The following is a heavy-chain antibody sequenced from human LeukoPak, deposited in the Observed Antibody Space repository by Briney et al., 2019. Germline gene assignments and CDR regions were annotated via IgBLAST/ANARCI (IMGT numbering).Heavy chain of an antibody. Sequence: PGGSLRLSCAASGFTFSSYSMNWVRQAPGKGLEWVSSISSSSSYIYYADSVKGRFTISRDNAKNSLYLQMNSLRAEDTAVYYCARVYGGNRGYFDYWGQGTLATVSS. J-gene: IGHJ4*02. V-gene: IGHV3-21*01. CDR1: GFTFSSYS. CDR2: ISSSSSYI. CDR3: ARVYGGNRGYFDY. D-gene: IGHD4-23*01.